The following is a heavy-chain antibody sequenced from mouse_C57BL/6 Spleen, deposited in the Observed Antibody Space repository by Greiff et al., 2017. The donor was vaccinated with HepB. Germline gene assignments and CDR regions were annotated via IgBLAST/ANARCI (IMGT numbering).Heavy chain of an antibody. V-gene: IGHV3-6*01. J-gene: IGHJ3*01. CDR1: GYSITSGYY. CDR2: ISYDGSN. Sequence: VQLQQSGPGLVKPSQSLSLTCSVTGYSITSGYYWNWIRQFPGNKLEWMGYISYDGSNNYNPSLKNRISITRDTSKNQFFLKLNSVTTEDTATYYCARGGNWDGGWFAYWGQGTLVTVSA. D-gene: IGHD4-1*01. CDR3: ARGGNWDGGWFAY.